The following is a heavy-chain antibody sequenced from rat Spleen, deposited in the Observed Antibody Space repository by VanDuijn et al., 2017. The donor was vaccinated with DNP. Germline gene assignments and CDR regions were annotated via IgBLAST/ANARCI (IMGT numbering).Heavy chain of an antibody. CDR1: GFNFNDYW. CDR3: AKDPRDFDY. V-gene: IGHV4-2*01. Sequence: EVQLVESGGGLVQPGRSLKLSCAASGFNFNDYWMGWVRQAPGKGLEWIGEINEDSSTINYTPSLKDKFTISRDNAQNTLYLQMNSLRSEDTATYYCAKDPRDFDYWGQGVMVTVSS. D-gene: IGHD4-3*01. J-gene: IGHJ2*01. CDR2: INEDSSTI.